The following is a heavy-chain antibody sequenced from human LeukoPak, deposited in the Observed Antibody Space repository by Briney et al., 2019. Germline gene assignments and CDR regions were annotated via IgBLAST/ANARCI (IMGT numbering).Heavy chain of an antibody. CDR2: ISGSGGGT. V-gene: IGHV3-23*01. CDR1: GFTFSTYA. CDR3: AKDQRTWIQLWSFDY. D-gene: IGHD5-18*01. J-gene: IGHJ4*02. Sequence: GGSLRLSCAASGFTFSTYAMSWVRKAAGKGLEWVSLISGSGGGTYYADSVKGRFTISRDNSKNTLYLQMNSLRAEDTAVYYCAKDQRTWIQLWSFDYWGQGALVTVSS.